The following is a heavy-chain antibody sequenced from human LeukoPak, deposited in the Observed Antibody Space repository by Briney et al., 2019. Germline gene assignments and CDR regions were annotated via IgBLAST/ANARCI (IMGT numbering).Heavy chain of an antibody. Sequence: VASVKVSCKVSGYTLTELSMHRVRQPPGKGLEWMGGFDPEDGETIYAQKFQGRVTMTEDTSTDTAYMELSSLRSEDTAVYYCATSLELRSFDYWGQGTLVTVSS. J-gene: IGHJ4*02. V-gene: IGHV1-24*01. D-gene: IGHD1-7*01. CDR1: GYTLTELS. CDR2: FDPEDGET. CDR3: ATSLELRSFDY.